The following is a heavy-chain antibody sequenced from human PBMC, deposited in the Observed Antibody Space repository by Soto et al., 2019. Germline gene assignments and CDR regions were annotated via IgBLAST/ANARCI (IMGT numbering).Heavy chain of an antibody. CDR2: IKQDGSEK. D-gene: IGHD6-6*01. Sequence: EVQLVESGGGLVQPGGSLRLSCAASGFTFSSYWMSWVRQAPGKGLEWVANIKQDGSEKYYVDSVKGRFTISRDNAKNSLYLQMNSLRAEDTAVYYCATDQKAARLYYYYYMDVWGKGTTVTVSS. V-gene: IGHV3-7*01. J-gene: IGHJ6*03. CDR1: GFTFSSYW. CDR3: ATDQKAARLYYYYYMDV.